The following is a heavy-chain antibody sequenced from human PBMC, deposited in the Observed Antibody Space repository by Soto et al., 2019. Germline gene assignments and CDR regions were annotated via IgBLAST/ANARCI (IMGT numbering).Heavy chain of an antibody. CDR3: GRDLQVGVIYFDP. J-gene: IGHJ5*02. CDR1: GFIFTTYA. CDR2: KQSDGSKK. V-gene: IGHV3-33*05. Sequence: QVQMVESGGGVVQPGRSLTLSCETSGFIFTTYAMHWVRQAPGKGLDWVAAKQSDGSKKNYADSVKGRFTIARDDSKNTLYLHMNSLTAEDTADYYCGRDLQVGVIYFDPWGQGTLVTVSS. D-gene: IGHD1-26*01.